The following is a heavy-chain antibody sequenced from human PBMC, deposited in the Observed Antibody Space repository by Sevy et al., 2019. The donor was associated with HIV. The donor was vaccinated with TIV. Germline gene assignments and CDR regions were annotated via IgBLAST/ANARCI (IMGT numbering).Heavy chain of an antibody. CDR1: GDSVSSNSAA. CDR2: TYYRSKWYN. J-gene: IGHJ6*02. D-gene: IGHD5-18*01. Sequence: SQTLSLTCAISGDSVSSNSAAWNWIRQSPSRGLEWLGRTYYRSKWYNDYAVSVKSRITINPDTSKNQFSLQLNSVTPEDTAVYYCARGYTARVWYDYGMDVWGQGTTVTVSS. V-gene: IGHV6-1*01. CDR3: ARGYTARVWYDYGMDV.